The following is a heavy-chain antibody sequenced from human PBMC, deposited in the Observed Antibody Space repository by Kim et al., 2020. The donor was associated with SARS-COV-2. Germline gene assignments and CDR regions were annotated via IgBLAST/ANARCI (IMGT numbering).Heavy chain of an antibody. CDR1: GGSISSSSYY. J-gene: IGHJ3*02. D-gene: IGHD1-26*01. CDR3: AGPSVGSGSYHDAFDI. Sequence: SETLSLTCTVSGGSISSSSYYWGWIRQPPGKGLEWIGSIYYSGSTYYNPSLKSRVTISVDTSKNQFSLKLSSVTAADTAVYYCAGPSVGSGSYHDAFDIWGQGTMVTVSP. V-gene: IGHV4-39*01. CDR2: IYYSGST.